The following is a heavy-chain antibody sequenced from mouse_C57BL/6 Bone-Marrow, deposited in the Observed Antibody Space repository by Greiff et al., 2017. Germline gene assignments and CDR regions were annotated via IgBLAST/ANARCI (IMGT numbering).Heavy chain of an antibody. D-gene: IGHD1-1*01. V-gene: IGHV14-4*01. Sequence: EVQLQQSGAELVRPGASVKLSCTASGFNIKDDYMHWVKQRPEQGLAWIGWIDPENGDTESASKFQGKATITADTSSNTAYLQLSSLTSEDTAVYYCTTSGDYYGSSSYFDYGGQGTTLTVSS. CDR1: GFNIKDDY. CDR3: TTSGDYYGSSSYFDY. J-gene: IGHJ2*01. CDR2: IDPENGDT.